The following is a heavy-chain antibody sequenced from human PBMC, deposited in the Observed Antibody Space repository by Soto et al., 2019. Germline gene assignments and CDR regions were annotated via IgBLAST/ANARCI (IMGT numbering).Heavy chain of an antibody. Sequence: EVQMLESGGGLVQPGGSLRLSCAASGFSFSSFVMTWVRQAPGKGLEWVSTIISTGVSTYYADSAKGRFTISRANSQNTLYLQMNSLRVEDTAVYYCAKGNYGDYGGFDPWGQGTLVTVSS. V-gene: IGHV3-23*01. J-gene: IGHJ5*02. CDR2: IISTGVST. CDR1: GFSFSSFV. CDR3: AKGNYGDYGGFDP. D-gene: IGHD4-17*01.